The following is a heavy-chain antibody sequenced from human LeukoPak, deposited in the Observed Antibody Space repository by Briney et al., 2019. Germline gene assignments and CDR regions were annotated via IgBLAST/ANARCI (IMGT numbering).Heavy chain of an antibody. V-gene: IGHV3-23*01. CDR1: GFTFSSYA. J-gene: IGHJ4*02. CDR2: ISGSGGST. Sequence: GGSLRLSCAASGFTFSSYAMSWVRQAPGKGLEWVSAISGSGGSTYYADSVKGRFTISRDNSKNTLYLQMNSLRAEDTAVYYCAREGTSGYSRSWYYYFDYWGQGTLVTVSS. CDR3: AREGTSGYSRSWYYYFDY. D-gene: IGHD6-13*01.